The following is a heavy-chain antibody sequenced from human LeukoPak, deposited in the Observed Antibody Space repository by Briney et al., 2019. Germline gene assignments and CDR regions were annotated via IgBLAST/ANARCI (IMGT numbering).Heavy chain of an antibody. D-gene: IGHD6-6*01. J-gene: IGHJ3*02. Sequence: GGSLRLSCAASGFTFTSYAMNWVRQAPGKGLEWVSYISSSGSTIYYADSMKGRFTISRDNAKNSLYLQMNSLRAEDTAVYYCARDRGPHSSSPNSGAFDIWGQGTMVTVSS. V-gene: IGHV3-48*04. CDR3: ARDRGPHSSSPNSGAFDI. CDR2: ISSSGSTI. CDR1: GFTFTSYA.